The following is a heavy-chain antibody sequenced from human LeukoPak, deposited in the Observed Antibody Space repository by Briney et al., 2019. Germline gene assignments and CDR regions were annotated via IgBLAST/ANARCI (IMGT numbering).Heavy chain of an antibody. J-gene: IGHJ4*02. CDR2: IYSTTTYI. D-gene: IGHD3-10*01. CDR3: AKSGYGVTRGFDY. CDR1: GFTFSSFS. Sequence: GSLRLSCAASGFTFSSFSMNWVRQAPGKGLEWVSSIYSTTTYIYYADSVKGRFTISRDNAENSLYLQMNSLRAEDTTVYYCAKSGYGVTRGFDYWGQGTLVTVSS. V-gene: IGHV3-21*04.